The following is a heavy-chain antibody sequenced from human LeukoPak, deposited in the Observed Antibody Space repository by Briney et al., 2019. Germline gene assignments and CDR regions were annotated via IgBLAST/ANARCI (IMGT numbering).Heavy chain of an antibody. CDR1: GGTFSSYA. J-gene: IGHJ5*02. CDR3: ARSQVSYYDFWSGYYDWFDP. V-gene: IGHV1-69*05. CDR2: IIPIFGTA. D-gene: IGHD3-3*01. Sequence: GASVKVSCKSSGGTFSSYAISWVRQAPGQGLEWMEGIIPIFGTANYAQKFQGRVTITTDESTSTAYMELSSLSSEDTAVYYCARSQVSYYDFWSGYYDWFDPWGQGTLVTVSS.